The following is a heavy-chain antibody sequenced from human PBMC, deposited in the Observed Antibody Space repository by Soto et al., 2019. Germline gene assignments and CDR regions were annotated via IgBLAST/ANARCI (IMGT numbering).Heavy chain of an antibody. CDR3: ARTRLVVTKNWFDP. D-gene: IGHD3-22*01. J-gene: IGHJ5*02. V-gene: IGHV1-18*04. CDR1: GYTFTSYG. CDR2: ISAYNGNT. Sequence: DSLQLCCKASGYTFTSYGISWVRQAPGQGLEWMGWISAYNGNTNYAQKLQGRVTMTTDTSTSTAYMELRSLRSDDTAVYYCARTRLVVTKNWFDPWGQGNLVTVYS.